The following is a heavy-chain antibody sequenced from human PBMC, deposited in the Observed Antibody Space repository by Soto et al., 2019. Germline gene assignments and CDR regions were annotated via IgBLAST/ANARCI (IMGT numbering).Heavy chain of an antibody. J-gene: IGHJ4*02. V-gene: IGHV3-21*01. Sequence: GGSLRLSCAASGFTFSSYTMNWVRQAPGKGLEWVSSISSSSSYIYYADSVKGRFTISRDNAKNSLYLQMNGLRAEDTAVYYCARGLLLSASYLPYFDYWGQGTLVTVSS. D-gene: IGHD1-26*01. CDR1: GFTFSSYT. CDR3: ARGLLLSASYLPYFDY. CDR2: ISSSSSYI.